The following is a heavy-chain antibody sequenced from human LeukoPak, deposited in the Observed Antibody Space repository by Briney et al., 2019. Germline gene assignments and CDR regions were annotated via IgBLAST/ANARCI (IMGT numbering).Heavy chain of an antibody. V-gene: IGHV4-38-2*02. D-gene: IGHD3-22*01. CDR1: GYSISTGYY. Sequence: SETLSLTCTVSGYSISTGYYWDWIRQPPGKGLEWIGTFYHGGSTYYNPSLKSRVTISVDTSKNQFSLNLTSVTAADTAVYYCARHGGSGYYFGWDFAYWGQGTLVTVSS. CDR3: ARHGGSGYYFGWDFAY. CDR2: FYHGGST. J-gene: IGHJ4*02.